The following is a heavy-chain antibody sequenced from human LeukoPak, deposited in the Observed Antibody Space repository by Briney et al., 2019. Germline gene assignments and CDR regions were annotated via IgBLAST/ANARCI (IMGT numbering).Heavy chain of an antibody. J-gene: IGHJ4*02. Sequence: GGSLRLSCAVSGLTFSSYNMNWVRQAPGKGLEWVSYISNSGSMIYYADSVKGRFTLSRDNAKNSLYLQLNSLRDEDTAVYYCARGPISGWSADYWGQGTLVTVSS. CDR1: GLTFSSYN. V-gene: IGHV3-48*02. CDR3: ARGPISGWSADY. CDR2: ISNSGSMI. D-gene: IGHD6-19*01.